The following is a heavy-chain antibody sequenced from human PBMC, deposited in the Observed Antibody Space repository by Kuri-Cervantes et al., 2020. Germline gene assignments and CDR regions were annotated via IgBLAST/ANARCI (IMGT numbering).Heavy chain of an antibody. CDR2: IYYSGST. Sequence: SETLSLTCTVSGGFISTYYWSWIRQPPGKGLEWIGYIYYSGSTNYNPSLKSRVTISVDTSKNQFSLKLSSVTAADTAVYYCARDGGDYGRMGFDYWGQGTLVTVSS. D-gene: IGHD4-17*01. J-gene: IGHJ4*02. V-gene: IGHV4-59*01. CDR3: ARDGGDYGRMGFDY. CDR1: GGFISTYY.